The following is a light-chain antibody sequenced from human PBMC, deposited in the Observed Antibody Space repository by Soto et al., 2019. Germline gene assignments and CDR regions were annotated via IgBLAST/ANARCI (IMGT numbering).Light chain of an antibody. CDR3: TSYSRYSVLV. J-gene: IGLJ3*02. Sequence: QSALTQPASVSASPGQSITISCTGTSSDVGGSNFVSWYQQHPGKPPKLIIYDVATRPSGVSNRFSGSKSGSTASLIISGLQAEDEADYYCTSYSRYSVLVFGGGTKVTVL. CDR2: DVA. CDR1: SSDVGGSNF. V-gene: IGLV2-14*03.